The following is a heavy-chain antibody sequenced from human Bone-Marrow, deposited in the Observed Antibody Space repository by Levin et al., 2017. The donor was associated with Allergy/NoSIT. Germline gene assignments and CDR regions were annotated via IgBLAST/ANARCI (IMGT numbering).Heavy chain of an antibody. V-gene: IGHV4-38-2*02. D-gene: IGHD5-12*01. CDR1: GYSISSGYY. CDR3: ARDLGYDLYYYYYMDV. CDR2: IYHSGST. J-gene: IGHJ6*03. Sequence: SETLSLTCAVSGYSISSGYYWGWIRQPPGKGLEWIGSIYHSGSTYYNPSLKSRVTISVDTSKNQFSLKLSSVTAADTAVYYCARDLGYDLYYYYYMDVWGKGTTVTVSS.